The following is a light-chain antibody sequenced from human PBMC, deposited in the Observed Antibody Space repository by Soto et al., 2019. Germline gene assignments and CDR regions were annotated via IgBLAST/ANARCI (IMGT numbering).Light chain of an antibody. V-gene: IGKV3-11*01. CDR2: DAS. CDR1: QSVDRD. J-gene: IGKJ4*01. Sequence: EIVLTQSPATLSLSPGERATLSCRASQSVDRDLGWFQQKPGQAPRLLIFDASNRAPGVPSRFSGSGSGTDFTLGTSSLEPDDFAVYYCQQRYIGLTFGGGIKVEIK. CDR3: QQRYIGLT.